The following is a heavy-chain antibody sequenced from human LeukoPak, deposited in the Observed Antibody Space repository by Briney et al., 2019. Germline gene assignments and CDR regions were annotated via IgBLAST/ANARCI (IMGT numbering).Heavy chain of an antibody. D-gene: IGHD2-2*01. CDR2: ISSSSTI. V-gene: IGHV3-48*01. J-gene: IGHJ6*03. CDR1: GFTFSSYS. CDR3: ARDVSYCSSTSCYSNYYYYYMDV. Sequence: GGSLRLSCAASGFTFSSYSMNWVRQAPGKGLEWVSYISSSSTIYYADSVKGRFTISRDNAKNSLYLQMNSLRAEDTAVYYCARDVSYCSSTSCYSNYYYYYMDVWGKGTTVTVSS.